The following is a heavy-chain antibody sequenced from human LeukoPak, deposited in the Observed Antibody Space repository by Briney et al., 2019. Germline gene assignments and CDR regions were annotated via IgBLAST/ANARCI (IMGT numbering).Heavy chain of an antibody. CDR3: ARDGGTRLGFDP. Sequence: SETLSLTCAMHSESSGGDDWTWIRQPPGKGLEWIGEVSPGGSTRYNPSLRSRVTISLDTPRSRFSLRLSSVTAADTGVYYCARDGGTRLGFDPWGQGTLVTVSS. CDR1: SESSGGDD. D-gene: IGHD3-16*01. CDR2: VSPGGST. V-gene: IGHV4-34*01. J-gene: IGHJ5*02.